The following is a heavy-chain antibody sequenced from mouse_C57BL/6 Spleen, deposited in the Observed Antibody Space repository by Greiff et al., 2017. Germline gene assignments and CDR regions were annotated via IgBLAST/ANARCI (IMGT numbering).Heavy chain of an antibody. V-gene: IGHV1-74*01. CDR3: AITPLTGGFAY. D-gene: IGHD4-1*01. CDR2: IHPSDSDT. Sequence: QVQLKQPGAELVKPGASVKVSCKASGYTFTSYWMHWVKQRPGQGLEWIGRIHPSDSDTNYNQKFKGKATLTVDKSSSTAYMQLSSLTSEDSAVYYCAITPLTGGFAYWGQGTLVTVSA. J-gene: IGHJ3*01. CDR1: GYTFTSYW.